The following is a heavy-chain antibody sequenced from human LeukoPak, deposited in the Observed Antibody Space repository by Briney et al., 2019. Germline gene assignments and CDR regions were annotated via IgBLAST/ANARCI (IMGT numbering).Heavy chain of an antibody. Sequence: PSETLFLTCTVSGGSISSYYWSWIRQPPGKGLEWIGYIYYSGSTNYNPSLKSRVTISVDTSKNQFSLKLSSVTAADTAVYYCARLATRITMVRGVTRNWFDPWGQGTLVTVSS. CDR1: GGSISSYY. D-gene: IGHD3-10*01. CDR2: IYYSGST. J-gene: IGHJ5*02. V-gene: IGHV4-59*08. CDR3: ARLATRITMVRGVTRNWFDP.